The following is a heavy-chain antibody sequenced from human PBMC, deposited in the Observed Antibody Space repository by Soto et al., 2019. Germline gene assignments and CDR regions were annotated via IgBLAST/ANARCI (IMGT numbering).Heavy chain of an antibody. CDR2: FYDSGHT. CDR1: GGSFNTVGYY. Sequence: SLSLTCTVWGGSFNTVGYYWGWVRQRPEKGLEWIGYFYDSGHTYYNPSLKSRPAISLDTSKSQFSLKLSSVTAADTALHFCARMPFGAFDYWGQGILVTV. D-gene: IGHD3-3*01. CDR3: ARMPFGAFDY. J-gene: IGHJ4*02. V-gene: IGHV4-31*03.